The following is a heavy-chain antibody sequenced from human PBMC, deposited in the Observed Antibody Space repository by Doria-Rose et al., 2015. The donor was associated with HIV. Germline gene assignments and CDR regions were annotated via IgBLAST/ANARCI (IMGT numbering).Heavy chain of an antibody. CDR2: IYYDGTND. Sequence: QVQLVESGGGVVQPGRSLRLSCVASGFPFSKYAMHWVRQAPGRGLEWVAVIYYDGTNDYYADSEKGRLTISRDNSKNTVYLQMNSLRSDDTGVYFCTRAAGVNVIMEIGSYWGQGTLVTVSS. J-gene: IGHJ4*02. CDR3: TRAAGVNVIMEIGSY. V-gene: IGHV3-30-3*01. CDR1: GFPFSKYA. D-gene: IGHD2-8*01.